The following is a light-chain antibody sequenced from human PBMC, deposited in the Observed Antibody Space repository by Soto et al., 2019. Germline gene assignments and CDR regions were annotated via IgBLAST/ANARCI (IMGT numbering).Light chain of an antibody. CDR3: QSYDSRLSWV. CDR1: SSNIGAGYV. V-gene: IGLV1-40*01. Sequence: QSVLTQSPSVSGAPGQRVTISCTGSSSNIGAGYVVHWYQQLPGTAPKLLISDNSNRPSGVPDRFSGSKSGTSASLAITGLQAEDEADYYCQSYDSRLSWVFGGGTKLTVL. J-gene: IGLJ3*02. CDR2: DNS.